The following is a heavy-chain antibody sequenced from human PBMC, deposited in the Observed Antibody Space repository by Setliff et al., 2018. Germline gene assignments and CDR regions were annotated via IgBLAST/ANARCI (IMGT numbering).Heavy chain of an antibody. D-gene: IGHD3-3*01. V-gene: IGHV4-39*07. CDR3: ARVTGYYDFWSGYYIGSGWFDP. Sequence: SETLSLTCTVSGGSISSSSYYWGWIRQPPGKGLEWIGSIYYSGSTYYNPSLKSRVTISVDTSKNQFSLKLSPVTAADTAVYYCARVTGYYDFWSGYYIGSGWFDPWGQGTLVTVSS. J-gene: IGHJ5*02. CDR2: IYYSGST. CDR1: GGSISSSSYY.